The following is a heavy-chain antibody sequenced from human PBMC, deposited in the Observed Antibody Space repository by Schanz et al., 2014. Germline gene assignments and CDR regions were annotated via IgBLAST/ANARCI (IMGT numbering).Heavy chain of an antibody. CDR2: ITYNGGTI. J-gene: IGHJ4*02. D-gene: IGHD3-3*01. CDR3: VRDSFFAFDY. Sequence: EVQLLESGGGLVQPGGSLRLSCAASGITFSSHSFNWVRQAPGKGLEWISYITYNGGTIYYADSVKGRFTISRDNAKNSLYLEMNSLRAEDTAVYYCVRDSFFAFDYWGQGTLVIVSS. CDR1: GITFSSHS. V-gene: IGHV3-48*01.